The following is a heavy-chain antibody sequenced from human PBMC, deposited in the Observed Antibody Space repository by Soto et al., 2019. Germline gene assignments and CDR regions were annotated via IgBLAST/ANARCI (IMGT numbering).Heavy chain of an antibody. CDR3: ARHGNTVTTRYYYGMDV. D-gene: IGHD4-17*01. Sequence: LSLTSTVSDASISSSNYYWGWIRQTPGRGLEWIGTMYYSGRTYYNPSLKSQVTTSVDTSKNQFSLKLSAVTATDTAVYYCARHGNTVTTRYYYGMDVWGQGTTVTV. V-gene: IGHV4-39*01. J-gene: IGHJ6*02. CDR2: MYYSGRT. CDR1: DASISSSNYY.